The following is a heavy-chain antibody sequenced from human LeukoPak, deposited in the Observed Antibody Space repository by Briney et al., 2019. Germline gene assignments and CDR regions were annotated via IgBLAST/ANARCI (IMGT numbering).Heavy chain of an antibody. J-gene: IGHJ4*02. CDR3: AKDMRYDSSGYYFDY. CDR2: VSWNSGSI. V-gene: IGHV3-9*01. D-gene: IGHD3-22*01. Sequence: PGGSLRLSCAASGFTFDDYAMHWVRQAPGKGLEWVSSVSWNSGSIAYADSVKGRFTISRGNAKNSLYLQMNSLRAEDTALYYCAKDMRYDSSGYYFDYWGQGTLVTVSS. CDR1: GFTFDDYA.